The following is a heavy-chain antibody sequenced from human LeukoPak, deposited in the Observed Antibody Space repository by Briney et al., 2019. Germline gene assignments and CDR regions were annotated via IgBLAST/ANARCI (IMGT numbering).Heavy chain of an antibody. V-gene: IGHV5-51*01. D-gene: IGHD2-21*02. Sequence: GESLKISCEGSGYSFSNYWIGWVRQMPGKGLEWMGIIYPGDYETRYSPSFQGLVAISVDKSISTAYLQWSSLKASDTAMYYCAIPPGYCGNDCSFNHWGQGTLVTVSS. CDR1: GYSFSNYW. CDR3: AIPPGYCGNDCSFNH. J-gene: IGHJ4*02. CDR2: IYPGDYET.